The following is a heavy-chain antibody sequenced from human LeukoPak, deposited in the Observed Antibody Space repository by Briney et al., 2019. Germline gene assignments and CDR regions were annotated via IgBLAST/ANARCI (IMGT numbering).Heavy chain of an antibody. CDR3: ARDRRDGYNYEWFDP. J-gene: IGHJ5*02. CDR1: GGSISSYY. D-gene: IGHD5-24*01. Sequence: SETLSLTCTVSGGSISSYYWSWIRQPAGKGLEWVGRIYTSGSTNYNPSLKSRVTMSVDTSKNQFSLKLSSVTAADTAVYYCARDRRDGYNYEWFDPWGQGTLVTVSS. V-gene: IGHV4-4*07. CDR2: IYTSGST.